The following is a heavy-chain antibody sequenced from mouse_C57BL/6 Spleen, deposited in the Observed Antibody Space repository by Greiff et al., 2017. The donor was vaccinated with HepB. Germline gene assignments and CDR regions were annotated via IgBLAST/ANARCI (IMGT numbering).Heavy chain of an antibody. V-gene: IGHV1-62-2*01. J-gene: IGHJ3*01. CDR2: FYPGSGSI. D-gene: IGHD2-5*01. Sequence: QVQLQQSGAELVKPGASVKLSCKASGYTFTEYTIHWVKQRSGQGLEWIGWFYPGSGSIKYNEKCKDKATLTADKSSSTDYMELSSLTSEDSAVYVGARHEHRAYYSTLAWFADWGQGTLVTVSA. CDR3: ARHEHRAYYSTLAWFAD. CDR1: GYTFTEYT.